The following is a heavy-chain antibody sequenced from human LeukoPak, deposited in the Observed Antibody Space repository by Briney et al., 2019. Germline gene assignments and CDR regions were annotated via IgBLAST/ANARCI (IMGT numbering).Heavy chain of an antibody. CDR3: EREWFGESN. Sequence: GGSLRLSCAPSGFTFSRSNMYWGRESPGKGLERLALISYDGTKTYYAESVKGRFTLSRDNSKNTLFLQMNSLSAEDTAIYYCEREWFGESNWGQGARVTVSS. V-gene: IGHV3-30*03. D-gene: IGHD3-10*01. CDR1: GFTFSRSN. CDR2: ISYDGTKT. J-gene: IGHJ4*02.